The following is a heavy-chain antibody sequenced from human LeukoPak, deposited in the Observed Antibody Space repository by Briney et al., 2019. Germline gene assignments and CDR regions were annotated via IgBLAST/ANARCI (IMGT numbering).Heavy chain of an antibody. CDR3: ARDGDGLIFPTDS. J-gene: IGHJ4*02. V-gene: IGHV3-7*01. D-gene: IGHD2-21*01. CDR1: GFTFRNFW. CDR2: IKEDASKI. Sequence: GGSLRLSCAASGFTFRNFWMSWVRQAPGEGQERVADIKEDASKIYYLDSVKGRFTISRDNAKNSLYLQMNSLRAEDTAVYYCARDGDGLIFPTDSRGQGTLVTVSS.